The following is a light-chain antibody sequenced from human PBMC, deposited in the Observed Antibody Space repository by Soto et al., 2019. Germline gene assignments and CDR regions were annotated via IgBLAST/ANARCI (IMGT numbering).Light chain of an antibody. CDR2: AVT. V-gene: IGLV1-40*01. J-gene: IGLJ3*02. CDR1: SSNIGAGYD. CDR3: QSFDNSLSGWV. Sequence: QLVLTQPPSVSGAPGQRATISCTGSSSNIGAGYDVHWYQQLPGAAPKLLIAAVTSRPSGVPDRFSGSKSGTSAYLAITGLQAEDVADYYCQSFDNSLSGWVFGGGTKLTVL.